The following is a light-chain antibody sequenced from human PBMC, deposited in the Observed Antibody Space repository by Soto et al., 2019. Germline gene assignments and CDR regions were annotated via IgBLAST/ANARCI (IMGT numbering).Light chain of an antibody. Sequence: QSVLTQPPSASETPGQRVTISCSGSSSNIGRNTVNWYQQLPGTAPKLVIYSNNQRPSGVPDRFSGSKSGTSGSLAISGLQSEDEADYYCAAWDNSLSEYVXGTGTKVTV. CDR2: SNN. CDR3: AAWDNSLSEYV. V-gene: IGLV1-44*01. CDR1: SSNIGRNT. J-gene: IGLJ1*01.